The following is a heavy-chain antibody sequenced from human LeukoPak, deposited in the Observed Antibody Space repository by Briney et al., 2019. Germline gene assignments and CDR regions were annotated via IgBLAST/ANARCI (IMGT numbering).Heavy chain of an antibody. V-gene: IGHV4-59*02. CDR1: GGSVSNYY. CDR3: ARGAYYRYFDL. D-gene: IGHD3-16*01. J-gene: IGHJ2*01. CDR2: LYYSGST. Sequence: SETLSLTCTVSGGSVSNYYWSWLRQPPAKGLEWIAYLYYSGSTNYNPSLKSRVTISVDTSKNQFSLKLSSVTAADTAVYYCARGAYYRYFDLWGRGALVTVSS.